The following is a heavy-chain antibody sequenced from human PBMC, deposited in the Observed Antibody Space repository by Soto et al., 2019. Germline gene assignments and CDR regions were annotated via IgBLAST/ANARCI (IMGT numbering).Heavy chain of an antibody. D-gene: IGHD1-1*01. CDR2: VHISGHS. V-gene: IGHV4-4*02. CDR1: GGSVRAPDW. Sequence: SETLSLTCTLSGGSVRAPDWWYWVRQSPDKGLEGIAEVHISGHSNYNPSLSSRVSVSIDSSKNQFYLNMNSVTAADTAIYYCARVRQGCSANNCCFDPWGHGTQVTVSS. J-gene: IGHJ5*02. CDR3: ARVRQGCSANNCCFDP.